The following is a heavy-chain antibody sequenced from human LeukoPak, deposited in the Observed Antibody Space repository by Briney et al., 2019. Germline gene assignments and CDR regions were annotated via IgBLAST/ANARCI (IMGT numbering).Heavy chain of an antibody. J-gene: IGHJ4*02. Sequence: GGSLRLSCAASGFTFDDYGMSWVRQAPGKGLGWVSAISVSGNTYHADSVKGRFTISRDSSKNTLYLQMNRLRAEDAAVYYCAKAPVTTCSGAYCYPFDYWGQGTLVNVSS. CDR2: ISVSGNT. CDR1: GFTFDDYG. V-gene: IGHV3-23*01. CDR3: AKAPVTTCSGAYCYPFDY. D-gene: IGHD2-21*01.